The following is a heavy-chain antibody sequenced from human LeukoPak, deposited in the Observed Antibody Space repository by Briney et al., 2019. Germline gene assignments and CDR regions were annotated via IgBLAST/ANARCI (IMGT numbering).Heavy chain of an antibody. CDR2: IYYSGST. J-gene: IGHJ4*02. CDR1: GGSISDYY. CDR3: ARERGTSYYDY. Sequence: SETLSLTCTVSGGSISDYYWTWIRQPPGKGLEWIGYIYYSGSTYYNPSLKSRVTISVDTSKNQFSLKLSSVTAADTAVYYCARERGTSYYDYWGQGTLVTVSS. V-gene: IGHV4-59*01.